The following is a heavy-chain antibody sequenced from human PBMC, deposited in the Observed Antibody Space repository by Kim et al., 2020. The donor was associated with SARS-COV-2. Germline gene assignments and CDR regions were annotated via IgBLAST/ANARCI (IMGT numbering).Heavy chain of an antibody. D-gene: IGHD2-21*01. J-gene: IGHJ4*02. Sequence: SGPTLVNPTQTLTLTCTFSGFSLSASGVGVGWVRQHPGKALEWLALIYWDDAERYSPSLQNRLTIARDTSKTQVVLTMTNLDPVDTATYYCIHIQDRLFDYWGQGTLVTVSS. CDR3: IHIQDRLFDY. CDR2: IYWDDAE. V-gene: IGHV2-5*02. CDR1: GFSLSASGVG.